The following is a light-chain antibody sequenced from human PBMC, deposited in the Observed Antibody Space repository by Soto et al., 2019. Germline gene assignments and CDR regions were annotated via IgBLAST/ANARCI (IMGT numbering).Light chain of an antibody. CDR2: DLN. J-gene: IGLJ2*01. V-gene: IGLV2-11*01. Sequence: QSVLTQPHSVSGSPGQSVTISCTGTSSDVSAYDYVSWYQHRPGKPPKLMIYDLNKRPSGVPDRFSGSKSGNTASLTISGLQAEDEAAYYCCSYAGTYPFVVFGGGTKLTVL. CDR1: SSDVSAYDY. CDR3: CSYAGTYPFVV.